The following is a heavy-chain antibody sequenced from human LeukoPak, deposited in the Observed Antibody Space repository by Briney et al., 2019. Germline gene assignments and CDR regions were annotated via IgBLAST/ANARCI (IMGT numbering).Heavy chain of an antibody. Sequence: GGSLRLSCAASGFTFSSYAMSWVRQAPGKGLEWVSAISGSGGSTYYADSVKGRFTISRGNSKNTLYLQMNSLRAEDTAVNYCAKDPRQRVVVVITPYYFDYWGQGTLVTVSS. CDR3: AKDPRQRVVVVITPYYFDY. J-gene: IGHJ4*02. D-gene: IGHD3-22*01. V-gene: IGHV3-23*01. CDR1: GFTFSSYA. CDR2: ISGSGGST.